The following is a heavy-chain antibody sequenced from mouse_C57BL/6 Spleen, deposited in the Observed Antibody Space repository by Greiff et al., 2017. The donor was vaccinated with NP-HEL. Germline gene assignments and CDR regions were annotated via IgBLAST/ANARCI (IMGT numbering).Heavy chain of an antibody. J-gene: IGHJ4*01. CDR3: ARYRTTVVDYYAMDY. CDR1: GFTFTDYY. CDR2: IRNKANGYTT. Sequence: EVQGVESGGGLVQPGGSLSLSCAASGFTFTDYYMSSVRQPPGKALEWLGFIRNKANGYTTEYSASVKGRFTISRDNSQSILDLQMNALRAEDSATYYCARYRTTVVDYYAMDYWGQGTSVTVSS. D-gene: IGHD1-1*01. V-gene: IGHV7-3*01.